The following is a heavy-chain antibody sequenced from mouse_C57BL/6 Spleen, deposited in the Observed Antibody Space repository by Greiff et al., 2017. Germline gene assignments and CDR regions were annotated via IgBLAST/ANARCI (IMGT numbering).Heavy chain of an antibody. CDR2: IRNKANGYTT. V-gene: IGHV7-3*01. J-gene: IGHJ1*03. Sequence: EVKLVESGRGLVQPGGSLSLSCAASGFTFTDYYMSWVRQPPGKALEWLGFIRNKANGYTTEYSASVKGRFTISRDNSHSILYLQMNALRAEDSATYYCARYAAVYDYLSYWYFDVWGTGTTVTVSS. CDR3: ARYAAVYDYLSYWYFDV. CDR1: GFTFTDYY. D-gene: IGHD2-4*01.